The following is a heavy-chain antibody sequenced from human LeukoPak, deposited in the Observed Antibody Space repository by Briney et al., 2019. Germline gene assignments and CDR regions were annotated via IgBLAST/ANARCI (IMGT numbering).Heavy chain of an antibody. J-gene: IGHJ4*02. D-gene: IGHD3-16*01. CDR1: GFTFSNYA. V-gene: IGHV3-23*01. CDR2: ISGSGGST. CDR3: AKDPLMGYYFDY. Sequence: PGGSLRLSCAASGFTFSNYAMGWVRQAPGKGLEWVSAISGSGGSTYYADSVKGRFTISRDNSKNTLYLQMNSLRAEDTAVYYCAKDPLMGYYFDYWGQGTLVTVSS.